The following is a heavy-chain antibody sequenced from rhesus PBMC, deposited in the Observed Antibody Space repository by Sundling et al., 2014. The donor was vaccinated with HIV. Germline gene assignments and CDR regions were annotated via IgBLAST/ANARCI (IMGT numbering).Heavy chain of an antibody. Sequence: EVQLVETGGGLVQPGGSLKLSCTASGFTFSSYGMSWVRQAPGKGLEWVSAINSGGGNTYYADSVKGRFTISRDNSKNTLSLQMNSLRAEDTAVYYCAKLDYWGQGVLVTVSS. J-gene: IGHJ4*01. CDR3: AKLDY. CDR1: GFTFSSYG. CDR2: INSGGGNT. V-gene: IGHV3S42*01.